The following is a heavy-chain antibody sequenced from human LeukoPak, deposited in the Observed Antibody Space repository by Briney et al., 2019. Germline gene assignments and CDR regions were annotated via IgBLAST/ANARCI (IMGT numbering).Heavy chain of an antibody. V-gene: IGHV3-21*01. CDR1: GFTFSSYS. D-gene: IGHD2-8*01. Sequence: PGGSLRLSCAASGFTFSSYSMNWVRQAPGKGLEWVSSISSSSSYIYYADSVKGRFTISRDNSKNTLYLQMNSLRAEDTAVYYCARGPIVLRVYAIGYFQHWGQGTLVTVSS. CDR2: ISSSSSYI. J-gene: IGHJ1*01. CDR3: ARGPIVLRVYAIGYFQH.